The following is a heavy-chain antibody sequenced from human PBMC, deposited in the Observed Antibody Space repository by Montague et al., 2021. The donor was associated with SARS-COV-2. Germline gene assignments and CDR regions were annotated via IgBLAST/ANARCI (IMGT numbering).Heavy chain of an antibody. D-gene: IGHD3-22*01. CDR1: GGSMRDYY. J-gene: IGHJ4*02. CDR3: ARVHYYTGYVDS. Sequence: SETLSLTCTVSGGSMRDYYWSWIRQPPGEGLEWIGYIYKSGRTTTTPPPTSRVTLPLDTSKNQFSLTLRSVTAADTAFYYCARVHYYTGYVDSWGQGTLVSVSS. CDR2: IYKSGRT. V-gene: IGHV4-59*01.